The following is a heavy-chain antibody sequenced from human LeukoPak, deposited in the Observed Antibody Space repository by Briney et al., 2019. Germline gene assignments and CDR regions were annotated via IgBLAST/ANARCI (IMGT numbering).Heavy chain of an antibody. CDR2: VSHSGTA. V-gene: IGHV4-34*01. CDR3: ARVDLSRYFDY. CDR1: GGSFSAFY. D-gene: IGHD3-16*02. Sequence: PSETLSLTCTVHGGSFSAFYWSWIRQSPGKGLEWVGEVSHSGTANYNPSLKSRVTLLVDTSKRQFSLKLSSVTAADTAVYYCARVDLSRYFDYWGQGTLVTVSS. J-gene: IGHJ4*02.